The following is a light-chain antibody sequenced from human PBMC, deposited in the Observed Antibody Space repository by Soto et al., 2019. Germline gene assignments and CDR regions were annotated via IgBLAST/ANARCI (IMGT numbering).Light chain of an antibody. Sequence: DIQMTQSPSTLSGSVGDRVTITCRASQTISSWLAWYQQKPGKAPKFLIYAAPTLQSGAPSRFSGSGSGTEFALTISSLQPEDSATYYCQQLKSYPLTLGGGTKVDIK. CDR3: QQLKSYPLT. J-gene: IGKJ4*01. CDR1: QTISSW. CDR2: AAP. V-gene: IGKV1-9*01.